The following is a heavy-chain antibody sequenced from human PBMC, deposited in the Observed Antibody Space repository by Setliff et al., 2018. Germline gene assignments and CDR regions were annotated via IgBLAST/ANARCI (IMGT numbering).Heavy chain of an antibody. J-gene: IGHJ4*02. CDR2: ISGSGVST. Sequence: PGESLKISCAASGFTFSSYAMSWVRQAPGKGLEWVSAISGSGVSTYYADSVKGRFTISRDNSKNTLYLQMNSLRAEDTAVYYCADLPHYSSSWARGIYWGQGTLVTVSS. V-gene: IGHV3-23*01. D-gene: IGHD6-6*01. CDR3: ADLPHYSSSWARGIY. CDR1: GFTFSSYA.